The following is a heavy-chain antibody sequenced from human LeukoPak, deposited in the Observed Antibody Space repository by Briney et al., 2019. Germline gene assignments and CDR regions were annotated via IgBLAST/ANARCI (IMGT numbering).Heavy chain of an antibody. V-gene: IGHV1-24*01. CDR3: ATLEPEPGDFGGLAY. Sequence: GASVKVSCKVSGYTLTALALHWVRQAPGKGFEWIGGFDSEEYDTIYAQKFQGRATMTEDTSTDTAYMELSSLYFEDTAVYYCATLEPEPGDFGGLAYWGQGTLVTVSS. CDR2: FDSEEYDT. J-gene: IGHJ4*02. D-gene: IGHD2-21*02. CDR1: GYTLTALA.